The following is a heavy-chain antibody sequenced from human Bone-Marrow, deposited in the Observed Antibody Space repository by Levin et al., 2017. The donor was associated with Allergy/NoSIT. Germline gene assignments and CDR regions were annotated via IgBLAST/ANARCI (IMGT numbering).Heavy chain of an antibody. CDR1: GFTFSSDW. J-gene: IGHJ4*02. CDR3: ARDPSIFGVVTTFDY. V-gene: IGHV3-7*01. D-gene: IGHD3-3*01. Sequence: HPGGSLRLSCAASGFTFSSDWMSWVRQAPGKGLEWVANIKQDGSEKYYVDSVKGRFTISRDNAKNSLYLQMNSLRAEDTAVYYCARDPSIFGVVTTFDYWGQGTLVTVSS. CDR2: IKQDGSEK.